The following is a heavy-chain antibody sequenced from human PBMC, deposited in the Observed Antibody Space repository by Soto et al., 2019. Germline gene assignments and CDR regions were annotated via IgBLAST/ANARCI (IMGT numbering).Heavy chain of an antibody. D-gene: IGHD3-3*01. CDR1: GFTFSDYF. J-gene: IGHJ4*02. CDR3: ARDYDFWSGYLSGHFDD. CDR2: ISSSSSDT. Sequence: QVQLVESGGGLVKPGGSLRLSCAASGFTFSDYFLTWIRQAPGKGLEWVSYISSSSSDTNYADSVKGRFTISRDNAKNSLFLQMNNLRVEDTAVYYCARDYDFWSGYLSGHFDDWGQGTLVTVSS. V-gene: IGHV3-11*06.